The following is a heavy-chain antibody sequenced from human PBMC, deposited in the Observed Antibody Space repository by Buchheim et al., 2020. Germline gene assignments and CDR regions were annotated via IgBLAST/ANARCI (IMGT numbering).Heavy chain of an antibody. CDR2: IYYSGST. Sequence: QVQLQESGPGLVKPSQTLSLTCTVSGGSISRGGYYWSWIRQHPGKGLEWIGYIYYSGSTYYNPSLKSRVTISVDTSKNQFFLKRSSVTAADTAVYYCARGRRSGYSSSSGDFDYWGQGTL. V-gene: IGHV4-31*03. CDR3: ARGRRSGYSSSSGDFDY. CDR1: GGSISRGGYY. J-gene: IGHJ4*02. D-gene: IGHD6-6*01.